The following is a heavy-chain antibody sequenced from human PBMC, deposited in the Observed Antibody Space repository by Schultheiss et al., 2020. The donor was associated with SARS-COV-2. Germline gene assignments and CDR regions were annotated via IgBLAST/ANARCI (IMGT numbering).Heavy chain of an antibody. D-gene: IGHD2-8*01. CDR2: INHSGST. CDR3: ARVMDCTSGVCYTGGWFDP. J-gene: IGHJ5*02. Sequence: SETLSLTCTVSGYSISSGYYWGWIRQPPGKGLEWIGEINHSGSTNYNPSLKSRVTISVDTSKNQFSLKLSSVTAADTAVYYCARVMDCTSGVCYTGGWFDPWGQGTLVTVAS. CDR1: GYSISSGYY. V-gene: IGHV4-38-2*02.